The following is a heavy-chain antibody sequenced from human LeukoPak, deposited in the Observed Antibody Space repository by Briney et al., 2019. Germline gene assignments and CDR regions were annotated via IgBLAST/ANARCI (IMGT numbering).Heavy chain of an antibody. V-gene: IGHV4-31*03. CDR1: GGSISSGGNY. D-gene: IGHD2-21*02. CDR2: IYYSGST. Sequence: SETLSLTCTVSGGSISSGGNYWSWIRQHPGKGLEWIGYIYYSGSTYYSPSLKSRVTISVDTSKNQFSLKLSSVTAADTAVYYCARDYCGGDCYSPWFDPWGQGTLVTVSS. J-gene: IGHJ5*02. CDR3: ARDYCGGDCYSPWFDP.